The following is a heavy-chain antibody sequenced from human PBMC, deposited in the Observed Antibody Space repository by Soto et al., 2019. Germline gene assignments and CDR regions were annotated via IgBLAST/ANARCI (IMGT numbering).Heavy chain of an antibody. CDR1: GFTFSSYA. J-gene: IGHJ4*02. D-gene: IGHD3-3*01. Sequence: GGSLRLSCAASGFTFSSYAMSWVRQAPGKGLEWVSAISGSGGSTYYADSVKGRFTISRDNSKNTLYLQMNSLRAEDTAVYYCAKALFGVVIIPGDFDYWGQGTLVTVSS. CDR2: ISGSGGST. V-gene: IGHV3-23*01. CDR3: AKALFGVVIIPGDFDY.